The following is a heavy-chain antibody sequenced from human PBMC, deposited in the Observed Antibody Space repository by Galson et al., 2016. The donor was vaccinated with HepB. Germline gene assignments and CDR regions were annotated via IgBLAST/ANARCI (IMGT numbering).Heavy chain of an antibody. CDR1: GYTFSSFG. CDR2: ISAYNGDT. V-gene: IGHV1-18*01. Sequence: SVKVSCKASGYTFSSFGISWVRQAPGQGLEWMGRISAYNGDTNYAQNLQGRVTMTTDTSTSTAYMELRSLRSDDTAVYYCARDVGYSRVWYLDNWGQGTLVTVSS. CDR3: ARDVGYSRVWYLDN. J-gene: IGHJ4*02. D-gene: IGHD6-19*01.